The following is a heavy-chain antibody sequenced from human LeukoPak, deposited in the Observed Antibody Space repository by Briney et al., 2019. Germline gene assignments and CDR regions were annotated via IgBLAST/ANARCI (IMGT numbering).Heavy chain of an antibody. V-gene: IGHV4-39*07. CDR2: IYYSGST. D-gene: IGHD6-6*01. Sequence: SETLSLTCTVSGGSISSSSYYWGWIRQPPGKGLEWIGSIYYSGSTYYNPSLKSRVTISVDTSKNQFSLKLSSVTAADTAVYYCARASIAARSFDYWGQGTLVTVSS. J-gene: IGHJ4*02. CDR1: GGSISSSSYY. CDR3: ARASIAARSFDY.